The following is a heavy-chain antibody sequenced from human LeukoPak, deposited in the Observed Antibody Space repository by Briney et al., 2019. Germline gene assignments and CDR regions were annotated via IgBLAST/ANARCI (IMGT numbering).Heavy chain of an antibody. CDR3: ARGVAARPYYYYYGMDV. V-gene: IGHV4-34*01. CDR1: GGSFSGYY. CDR2: INHSGST. D-gene: IGHD6-6*01. Sequence: PSETLSLTCAVYGGSFSGYYWSWIRQPPGKGLEWIGEINHSGSTNYNPSLKSRVTISVDTSKNQFSLKLSSVTAADTAVYYCARGVAARPYYYYYGMDVWGQGTTVTVSS. J-gene: IGHJ6*02.